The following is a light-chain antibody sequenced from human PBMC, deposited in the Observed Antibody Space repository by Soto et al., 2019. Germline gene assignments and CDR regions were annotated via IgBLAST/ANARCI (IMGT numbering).Light chain of an antibody. J-gene: IGKJ1*01. CDR1: QSVSSN. CDR2: GAS. V-gene: IGKV3-15*01. Sequence: EIVKTQSPATLSVSPGERATLSCRASQSVSSNLAWYQQKPGQAPRLLIYGASTRATGIPARFSGSGSGTEFTLTISSLQSEDFAVYYCQQYNNWSSFGQGTKVDIK. CDR3: QQYNNWSS.